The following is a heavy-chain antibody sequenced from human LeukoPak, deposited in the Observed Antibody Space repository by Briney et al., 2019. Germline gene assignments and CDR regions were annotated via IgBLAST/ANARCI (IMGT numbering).Heavy chain of an antibody. CDR3: ARDRTVKGDDWFDH. V-gene: IGHV4-30-2*01. J-gene: IGHJ5*02. CDR2: IYHSGST. D-gene: IGHD4-11*01. CDR1: GGSITIGGYS. Sequence: PSETLSLTCAVSGGSITIGGYSWSWIRQPPGNGLEWIGYIYHSGSTYYNPSLKSRVTISVDRSKNHFSLELSSVTAADTAVYCCARDRTVKGDDWFDHWGQGTLVTVSS.